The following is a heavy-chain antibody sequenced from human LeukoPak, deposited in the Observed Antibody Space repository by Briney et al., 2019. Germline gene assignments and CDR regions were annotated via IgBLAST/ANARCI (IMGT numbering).Heavy chain of an antibody. CDR3: ATTMIAEYYFDY. D-gene: IGHD3-22*01. Sequence: SETLSLTCTVSGGSITSYHWSWLRQPPGKGLDWIGYVFYSGSTYYNPSLKSRVTISVDTSKNQFSLKLSSVTAADTAVYYCATTMIAEYYFDYWGQGTLVTVSS. J-gene: IGHJ4*02. V-gene: IGHV4-59*08. CDR1: GGSITSYH. CDR2: VFYSGST.